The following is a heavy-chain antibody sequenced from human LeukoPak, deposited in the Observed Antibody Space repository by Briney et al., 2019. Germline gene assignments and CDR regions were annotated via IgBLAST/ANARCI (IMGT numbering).Heavy chain of an antibody. V-gene: IGHV3-7*01. J-gene: IGHJ4*02. D-gene: IGHD2-15*01. Sequence: GGSLRLSCAASGFSFSAYWMTWVRQAPGTGLEWVANINPAGSETYDVDPVKGRFSISRDNAKNLVYLQMNRLRAEDTAVYHCARFGYVAAVDVWGQGTPVTVSS. CDR2: INPAGSET. CDR1: GFSFSAYW. CDR3: ARFGYVAAVDV.